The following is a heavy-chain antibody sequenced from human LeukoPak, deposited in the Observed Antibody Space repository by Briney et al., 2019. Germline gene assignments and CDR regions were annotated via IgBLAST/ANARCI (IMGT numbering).Heavy chain of an antibody. J-gene: IGHJ4*02. CDR2: IYYSGST. Sequence: SETLSLTCTVSGGSISSYYWSWIRQPPGKGLEWIGYIYYSGSTNYNPSLKSRVTISVDTSKNQFSLKLGSVTAADTAVYYCARARDYYDSSGLDYWGQGTLVTVSS. CDR3: ARARDYYDSSGLDY. D-gene: IGHD3-22*01. V-gene: IGHV4-59*01. CDR1: GGSISSYY.